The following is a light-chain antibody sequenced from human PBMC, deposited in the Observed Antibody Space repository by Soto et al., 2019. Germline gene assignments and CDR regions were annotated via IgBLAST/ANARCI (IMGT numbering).Light chain of an antibody. CDR1: QDVTNY. CDR2: DAS. Sequence: DITLTQSPSSLSASVGDRVSITCQASQDVTNYLNRYQQKPGKAPKLLISDASNLETGVPSRFTGSGSGTHFTLTISNLQPEDFATYYCQQYENLPLTFGGGTHVE. V-gene: IGKV1-33*01. CDR3: QQYENLPLT. J-gene: IGKJ4*01.